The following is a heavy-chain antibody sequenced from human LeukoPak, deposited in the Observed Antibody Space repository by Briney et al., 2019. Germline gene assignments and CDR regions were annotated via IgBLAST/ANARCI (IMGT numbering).Heavy chain of an antibody. CDR3: AKDFMDIVVVVAATWWFDP. J-gene: IGHJ5*02. Sequence: GGSLRLSCAASGFTFSSYGMHWVRQAPGKGLEWVAFIRYDGSNKYYADSVKGRFTISRDNSKNTLYLQMNSLRAEDTAVYYCAKDFMDIVVVVAATWWFDPWGQGTLVTVSS. CDR2: IRYDGSNK. D-gene: IGHD2-15*01. V-gene: IGHV3-30*02. CDR1: GFTFSSYG.